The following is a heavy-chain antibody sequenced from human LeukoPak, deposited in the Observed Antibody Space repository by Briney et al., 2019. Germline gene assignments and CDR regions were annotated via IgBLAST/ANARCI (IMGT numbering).Heavy chain of an antibody. CDR1: GYTFTGYY. Sequence: ASVKVSCKASGYTFTGYYMHWVRQAPGQGLEWMGWINPNSGGTNYAQKFQGRVTMTRDMSTSTVYMELSSLRSEDTAVYYCARGTPRPGYYFDYWGQGTLVTVSS. CDR2: INPNSGGT. J-gene: IGHJ4*02. CDR3: ARGTPRPGYYFDY. V-gene: IGHV1-2*02. D-gene: IGHD2-15*01.